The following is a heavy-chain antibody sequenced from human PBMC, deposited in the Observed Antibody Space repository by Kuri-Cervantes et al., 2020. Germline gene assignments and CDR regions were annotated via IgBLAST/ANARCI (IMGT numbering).Heavy chain of an antibody. CDR3: ARSWELLGWFDP. V-gene: IGHV3-7*03. CDR2: IKHDGSEK. CDR1: GFTFNSYW. Sequence: GESLKISCAASGFTFNSYWMTWVRQAPGKGLEWVATIKHDGSEKTYVDSVKGRFTISRDNAKNSLYLQMNSLRAEDTAVYYCARSWELLGWFDPWGQGTLVTVSS. J-gene: IGHJ5*02. D-gene: IGHD1-26*01.